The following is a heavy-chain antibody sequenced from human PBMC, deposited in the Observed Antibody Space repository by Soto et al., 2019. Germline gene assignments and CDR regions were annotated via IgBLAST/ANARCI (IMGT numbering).Heavy chain of an antibody. J-gene: IGHJ6*02. Sequence: GGSLRLSCATSGFTSSSYGMHWVRQSPSKGLEWVAVISYAGSNKYYAGSVKGRFTISRDNSKNTLYLQMNSLRAEDRDVYYCAKEYGSGSYYGMDVWGQGATVTVSS. CDR2: ISYAGSNK. CDR3: AKEYGSGSYYGMDV. D-gene: IGHD3-10*01. CDR1: GFTSSSYG. V-gene: IGHV3-30*18.